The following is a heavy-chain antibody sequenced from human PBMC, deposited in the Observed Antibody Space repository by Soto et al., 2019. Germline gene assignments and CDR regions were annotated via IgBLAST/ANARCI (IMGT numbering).Heavy chain of an antibody. CDR1: GFTLSGHE. D-gene: IGHD2-2*02. CDR3: ARGGYCSSTICYSFNAFDG. V-gene: IGHV3-48*03. J-gene: IGHJ3*01. Sequence: GGSLRLSCVASGFTLSGHEMNWVRRAPGKGLEWISYISTSGTTHYADSVEGRFTISRDNPKSAPYLQMNSLRVEDTAVYYCARGGYCSSTICYSFNAFDGWGQGTMVTVSS. CDR2: ISTSGTT.